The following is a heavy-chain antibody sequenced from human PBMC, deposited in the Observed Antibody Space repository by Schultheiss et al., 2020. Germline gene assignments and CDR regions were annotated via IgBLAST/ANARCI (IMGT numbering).Heavy chain of an antibody. V-gene: IGHV4-34*01. CDR1: GGSFSGYY. Sequence: SETLSLTCAVYGGSFSGYYWSWIRQPPGKGLEWIGEINHSGSTNYNPSLKSRVTISVDTSKNQFSLKLSSVTAADTAVYYCARVEGDYYFDYWGQGTLVTVS. CDR2: INHSGST. D-gene: IGHD2-21*02. J-gene: IGHJ4*02. CDR3: ARVEGDYYFDY.